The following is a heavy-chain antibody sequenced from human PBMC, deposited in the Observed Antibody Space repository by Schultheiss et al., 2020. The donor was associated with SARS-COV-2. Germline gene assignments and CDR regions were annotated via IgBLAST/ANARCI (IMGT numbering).Heavy chain of an antibody. Sequence: SETLSLTCAVSGGSISSGGYSWSWIRQPPGKGLEWIGEINHSGSTNYNPSLKSRVTISVDTSKNQFSLKLSSVTAADTAVYYCARQQDVLRFLEWFRDAFDIWGQGTMVTVSS. CDR2: INHSGST. CDR1: GGSISSGGYS. V-gene: IGHV4-30-2*03. J-gene: IGHJ3*02. CDR3: ARQQDVLRFLEWFRDAFDI. D-gene: IGHD3-3*01.